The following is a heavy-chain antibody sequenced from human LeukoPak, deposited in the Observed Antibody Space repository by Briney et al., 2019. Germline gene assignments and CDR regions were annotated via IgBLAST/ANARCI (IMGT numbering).Heavy chain of an antibody. CDR1: GFTFSSYA. D-gene: IGHD3-3*01. Sequence: PGGSLRLSCAASGFTFSSYAMHWVRQAPGKGLEWVAVISYDGSNKYYADSVKGRFTISRDNSKNTLYLQMNSLRAEDTAVYYCAKDAPGDVNWSLYYDFWSGYYTGIESFDYWGQGTLVTVSS. V-gene: IGHV3-30-3*01. CDR3: AKDAPGDVNWSLYYDFWSGYYTGIESFDY. J-gene: IGHJ4*02. CDR2: ISYDGSNK.